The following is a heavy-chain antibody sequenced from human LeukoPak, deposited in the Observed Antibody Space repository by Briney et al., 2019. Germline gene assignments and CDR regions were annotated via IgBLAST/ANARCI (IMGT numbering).Heavy chain of an antibody. Sequence: SVKVSCKASGGTFSSYAISWVRQAPGQGLEWMGGIIPIFGTANYAQKFQGRVTITADKSTSTAYMELSSLRSEDTAVYYCARDQLTMVRGAPFVDWGQGTLVTVSS. J-gene: IGHJ4*02. D-gene: IGHD3-10*01. CDR1: GGTFSSYA. V-gene: IGHV1-69*06. CDR2: IIPIFGTA. CDR3: ARDQLTMVRGAPFVD.